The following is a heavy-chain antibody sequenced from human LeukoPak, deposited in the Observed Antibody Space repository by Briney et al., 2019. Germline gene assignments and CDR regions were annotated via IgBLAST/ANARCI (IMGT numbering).Heavy chain of an antibody. CDR1: GFTFSSYW. CDR2: IKKDGSEK. CDR3: AREDIVVVRPYYFDY. V-gene: IGHV3-7*01. J-gene: IGHJ4*02. D-gene: IGHD2-15*01. Sequence: GGSLRLSCAASGFTFSSYWMSWVRQAPGKGLEWVANIKKDGSEKYYVDSLKGRFTISRDNAKNSLYLQMNSLRAEDTAVCYCAREDIVVVRPYYFDYWGQGTLVTVSS.